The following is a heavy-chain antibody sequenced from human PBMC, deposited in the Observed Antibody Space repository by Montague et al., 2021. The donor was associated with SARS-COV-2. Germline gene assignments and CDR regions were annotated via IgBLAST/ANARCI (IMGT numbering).Heavy chain of an antibody. D-gene: IGHD3-22*01. Sequence: SETLSLTCAVYGGSLSGYYWSWIRQPPGKGLGWIGEINHSGSTNYNPSLKSRVTISVDTSKNQFSLKLSSVTAADTAVYYCASFISGYYYDSSGYYSWGQGTLVTVSS. J-gene: IGHJ4*02. CDR2: INHSGST. CDR1: GGSLSGYY. CDR3: ASFISGYYYDSSGYYS. V-gene: IGHV4-34*01.